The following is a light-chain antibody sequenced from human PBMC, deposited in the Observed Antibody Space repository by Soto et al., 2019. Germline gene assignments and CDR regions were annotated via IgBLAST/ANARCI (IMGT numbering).Light chain of an antibody. J-gene: IGKJ2*01. CDR1: QSVTSW. Sequence: DIQMTQSPSTLSASVGDRVTITCRASQSVTSWLAWYQQKPGKAPKLLIYKASTLESGVPSRFSGSGSGTEFTLTISSLQPDDFATYYCQQYNSYPYTFGQGTKLEIK. CDR3: QQYNSYPYT. CDR2: KAS. V-gene: IGKV1-5*03.